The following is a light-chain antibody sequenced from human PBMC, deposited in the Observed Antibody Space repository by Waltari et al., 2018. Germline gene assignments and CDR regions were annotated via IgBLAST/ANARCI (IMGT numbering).Light chain of an antibody. J-gene: IGLJ1*01. CDR3: ASWDDRLDAYV. V-gene: IGLV1-44*01. Sequence: QSVLTQPPSASGTPGPRVIIPCSGSSSNVGTHVVTLYHQLPGTAPNLLIFNDVDRPSGVPDRFSGSRSATSASLAISGLQSDDESTYYCASWDDRLDAYVFGTGTRVTVL. CDR2: NDV. CDR1: SSNVGTHV.